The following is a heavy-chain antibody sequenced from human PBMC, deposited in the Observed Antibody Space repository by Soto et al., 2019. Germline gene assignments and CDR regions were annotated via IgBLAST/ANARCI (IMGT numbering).Heavy chain of an antibody. V-gene: IGHV1-18*01. CDR3: ARAGHYYDSSGYAT. J-gene: IGHJ5*02. CDR1: GYSFATSG. D-gene: IGHD3-22*01. Sequence: QVKLVQSGTEVKKPGASMKVSCKASGYSFATSGISWVRQAPGQGLEWMGWISAYNGNTNYEQKLQDRVTMTTDTSTSTAYLELRSLRSDDTAVYYWARAGHYYDSSGYATWGQGTLVTVS. CDR2: ISAYNGNT.